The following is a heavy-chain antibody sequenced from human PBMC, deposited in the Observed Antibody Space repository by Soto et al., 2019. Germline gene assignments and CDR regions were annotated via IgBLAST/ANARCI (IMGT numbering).Heavy chain of an antibody. V-gene: IGHV3-20*01. J-gene: IGHJ6*03. D-gene: IGHD3-3*01. CDR2: FNWNGGST. Sequence: PGGSLRLSCAASGFTFDDYGMSWVRQAPGKGLEWVSGFNWNGGSTGYADSVKCRFTISRDNAKISLYFQMNSLRAEDTALYHCARVHYDFWSGISWVYYYYMDVWGKGTTVTVSS. CDR3: ARVHYDFWSGISWVYYYYMDV. CDR1: GFTFDDYG.